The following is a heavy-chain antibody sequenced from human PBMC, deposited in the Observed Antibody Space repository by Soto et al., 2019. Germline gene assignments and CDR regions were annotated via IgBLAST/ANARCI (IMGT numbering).Heavy chain of an antibody. V-gene: IGHV1-69*12. Sequence: QVHLVQSGAEVKKPGSSVKVSCKASGGTFSNHAINWVRQAPGQGLEWMGRIIPIFTTTNYTQKFQGRVTITADESTITAYMGLSSRDHDDTEVYYCAREVAADGTVREDVFDSWGQGTLVTVSS. D-gene: IGHD6-13*01. CDR1: GGTFSNHA. CDR2: IIPIFTTT. CDR3: AREVAADGTVREDVFDS. J-gene: IGHJ3*02.